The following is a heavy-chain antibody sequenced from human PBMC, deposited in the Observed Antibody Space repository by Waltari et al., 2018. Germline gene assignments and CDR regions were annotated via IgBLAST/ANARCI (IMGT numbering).Heavy chain of an antibody. CDR1: GVSLRTNNW. V-gene: IGHV4-4*02. CDR2: VYHSGSA. Sequence: QVQLQESGPGLVKPSGTLSLTCAVSGVSLRTNNWWSWVRQPPGKGLEWIGEVYHSGSANYNPSLESRVAISVDKSKNQFSLTMRSVTAADTAVYYCARVAVPAVTTNWFDPWGQGTLVTVSS. CDR3: ARVAVPAVTTNWFDP. D-gene: IGHD2-2*01. J-gene: IGHJ5*02.